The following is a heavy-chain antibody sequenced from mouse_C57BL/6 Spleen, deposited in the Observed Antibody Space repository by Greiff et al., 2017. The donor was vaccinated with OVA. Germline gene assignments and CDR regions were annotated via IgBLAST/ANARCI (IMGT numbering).Heavy chain of an antibody. Sequence: ESGPGLVKPSQSLSLTCSVTGYSITSGYYWNWIRQFPGNKLEWMGYISYDGSNNYNPSLKNRIPITRDTSKNQFFLKLNSVTTEDTATYYCARRGDYWYFDVWGTGTTVTVSS. V-gene: IGHV3-6*01. J-gene: IGHJ1*03. CDR3: ARRGDYWYFDV. CDR2: ISYDGSN. CDR1: GYSITSGYY.